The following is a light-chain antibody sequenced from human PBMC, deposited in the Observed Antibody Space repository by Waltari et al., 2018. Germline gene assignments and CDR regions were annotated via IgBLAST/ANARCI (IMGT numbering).Light chain of an antibody. J-gene: IGKJ4*02. V-gene: IGKV1-5*03. CDR1: QSIPRW. Sequence: DIQMTQSPSTLSASVGDRVTITCRASQSIPRWLAWYQQKPGKAPKLLIYKASILESGVPSRFSGVGSGTEFTLTISSLQPDDFATYYCQHYDSYSATFGRGTKVESK. CDR3: QHYDSYSAT. CDR2: KAS.